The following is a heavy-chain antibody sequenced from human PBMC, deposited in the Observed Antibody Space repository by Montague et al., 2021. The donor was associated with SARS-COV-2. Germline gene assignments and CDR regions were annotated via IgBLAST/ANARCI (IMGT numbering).Heavy chain of an antibody. V-gene: IGHV4-59*08. Sequence: SETLSLTCTVSGGSISSYYWSWIRQPPGKGLEWIGYIYYSGSTNYNPSLKSRVTISVDTSKNQFSLKLSSVTAADTAVYYCARQVVLRYFVWHYHFVYWGQGPLVTVSS. CDR3: ARQVVLRYFVWHYHFVY. CDR1: GGSISSYY. CDR2: IYYSGST. J-gene: IGHJ4*02. D-gene: IGHD3-9*01.